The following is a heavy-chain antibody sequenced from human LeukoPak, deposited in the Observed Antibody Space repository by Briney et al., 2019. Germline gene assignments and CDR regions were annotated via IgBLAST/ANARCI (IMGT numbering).Heavy chain of an antibody. Sequence: SETLSLTCGVYGGPFNDQYWSWIRQPPGKWLEWIGEINNYGTDRYNPSLKSRVTISVDSSKNQFSLKLSSVTAADTAVYYRARVLPDHAPFDVWGKGTSVTISS. J-gene: IGHJ6*04. V-gene: IGHV4-34*01. CDR1: GGPFNDQY. CDR2: INNYGTD. D-gene: IGHD2-2*01. CDR3: ARVLPDHAPFDV.